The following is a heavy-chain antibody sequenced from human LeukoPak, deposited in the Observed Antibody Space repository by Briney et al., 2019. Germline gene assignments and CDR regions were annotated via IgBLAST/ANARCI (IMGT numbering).Heavy chain of an antibody. Sequence: GGSLRLSCAASGFTFSDYYMSWIRQAPGKGLEWVSYISSSGSTIYYADSVKGRFTISRDNAKNSLYLQMNSLRAEDTAVYYCAKDSNSSNWYNWFDPWGQGTLVTVSS. D-gene: IGHD6-13*01. CDR3: AKDSNSSNWYNWFDP. V-gene: IGHV3-11*01. CDR2: ISSSGSTI. CDR1: GFTFSDYY. J-gene: IGHJ5*02.